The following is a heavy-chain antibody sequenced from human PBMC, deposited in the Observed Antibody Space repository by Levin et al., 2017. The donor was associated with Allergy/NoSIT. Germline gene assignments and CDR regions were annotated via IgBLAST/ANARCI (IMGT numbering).Heavy chain of an antibody. CDR3: ARRDYGSETYYYALHNWLDP. Sequence: GESLKISCKGSGYSFTNYWIIWVRQMPGKGLEWVGRIDPSDSQATYSPSFQGHVTLSVDKSSSTAYLQWSSLRASDSAMYYCARRDYGSETYYYALHNWLDPWGQGTLVSVSS. D-gene: IGHD3-10*01. J-gene: IGHJ5*02. V-gene: IGHV5-10-1*01. CDR2: IDPSDSQA. CDR1: GYSFTNYW.